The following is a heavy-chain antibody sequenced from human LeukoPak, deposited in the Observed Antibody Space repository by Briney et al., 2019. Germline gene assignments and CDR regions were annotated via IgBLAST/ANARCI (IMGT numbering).Heavy chain of an antibody. V-gene: IGHV1-18*01. CDR3: ASVLTGNVLRFLEWSLGY. CDR1: GYTFTSYG. CDR2: ISAYNGNT. J-gene: IGHJ4*02. D-gene: IGHD3-3*01. Sequence: ASVKVSCKASGYTFTSYGISWVRQAPGQGLEWMGWISAYNGNTNYAQKLQGRVTMTTDTSTSTAYMELSSLRSEDTAVYYCASVLTGNVLRFLEWSLGYWGQGTLVTVSS.